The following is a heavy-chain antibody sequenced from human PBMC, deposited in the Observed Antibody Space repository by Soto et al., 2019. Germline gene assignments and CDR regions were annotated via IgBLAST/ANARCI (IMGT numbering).Heavy chain of an antibody. CDR3: ARAGYSYGPFDY. V-gene: IGHV1-69*13. CDR2: IIPIFGTA. CDR1: GGTFSSYA. J-gene: IGHJ4*02. Sequence: SVKVSCKXSGGTFSSYAISWVRQAPGQGLEWMGGIIPIFGTANYAQKFQGRVTITADESTSTAYMELSSLRSEDTAVYYCARAGYSYGPFDYWGQGTLVTVSS. D-gene: IGHD5-18*01.